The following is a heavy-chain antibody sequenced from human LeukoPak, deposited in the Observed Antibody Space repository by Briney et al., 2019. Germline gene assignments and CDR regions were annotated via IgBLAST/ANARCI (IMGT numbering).Heavy chain of an antibody. CDR2: ISGSGGST. CDR1: GFTFSSYA. V-gene: IGHV3-23*01. D-gene: IGHD3-22*01. Sequence: GGLRLSCAASGFTFSSYAMSWVRQAPGKGLEWVSAISGSGGSTYYADSVKGRFTISRDNSKNTLYLQMNSLKTEDTAVYYCATSSHSSDYYWSAFNIWGQGTMVIVSS. CDR3: ATSSHSSDYYWSAFNI. J-gene: IGHJ3*02.